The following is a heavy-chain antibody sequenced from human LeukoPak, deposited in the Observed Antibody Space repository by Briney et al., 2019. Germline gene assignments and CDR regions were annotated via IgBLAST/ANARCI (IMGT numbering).Heavy chain of an antibody. CDR1: GGSITSTSYY. J-gene: IGHJ6*03. V-gene: IGHV4-39*01. D-gene: IGHD2-2*01. CDR2: IYYSGST. Sequence: PSETLSLTCTVSGGSITSTSYYWGWIRQPPGKGLEWIGNIYYSGSTYYNPSLKSRVTISVDTSKSQFSLKLSSVTAADTAVYYCARHRPLGYCSSTSCQYFYYYYMDVWGKGTTVTVSS. CDR3: ARHRPLGYCSSTSCQYFYYYYMDV.